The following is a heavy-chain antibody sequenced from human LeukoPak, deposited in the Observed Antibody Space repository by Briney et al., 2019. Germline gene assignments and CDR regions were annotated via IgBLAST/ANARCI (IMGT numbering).Heavy chain of an antibody. CDR3: ARDTAMAPFDY. V-gene: IGHV1-69*04. D-gene: IGHD5-18*01. J-gene: IGHJ4*02. Sequence: GSSVKVSCKASGGTFNSYAISWVRHAPGQGLEWMGRIIPIFGIANYVQKFQGRVTITADKSTSTAYMELSSLRSEDTAVYYCARDTAMAPFDYWGQGTLVTVSS. CDR2: IIPIFGIA. CDR1: GGTFNSYA.